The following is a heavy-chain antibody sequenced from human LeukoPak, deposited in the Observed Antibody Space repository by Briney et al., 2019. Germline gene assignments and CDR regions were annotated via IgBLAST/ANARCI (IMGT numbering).Heavy chain of an antibody. Sequence: ASVKVSCKSSGFTSTDEYIHWVRQAPGQGLEWMGWINPYSGAINYAQKFQGRVTLTRDTSISTAYMELSRLTSGDTAVYYCARDPKSQLLLDYWGQGTLVTVSS. CDR3: ARDPKSQLLLDY. D-gene: IGHD2-2*01. CDR2: INPYSGAI. J-gene: IGHJ4*02. V-gene: IGHV1-2*02. CDR1: GFTSTDEY.